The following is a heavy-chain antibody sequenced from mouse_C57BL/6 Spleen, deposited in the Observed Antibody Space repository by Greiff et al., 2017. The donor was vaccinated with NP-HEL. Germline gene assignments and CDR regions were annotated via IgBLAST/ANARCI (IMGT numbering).Heavy chain of an antibody. Sequence: EVKLMESEGGLVQPGSSMKLSCTASGFTFSDYYMAWVRQVPEKGLEWVANINYDGSSTYYLDSLKSRFIISRDNAKNILYLQMSSLKSEDTATYYCARGLGRGSFDYWGQGTTLTVSS. CDR2: INYDGSST. D-gene: IGHD4-1*01. CDR1: GFTFSDYY. CDR3: ARGLGRGSFDY. J-gene: IGHJ2*01. V-gene: IGHV5-16*01.